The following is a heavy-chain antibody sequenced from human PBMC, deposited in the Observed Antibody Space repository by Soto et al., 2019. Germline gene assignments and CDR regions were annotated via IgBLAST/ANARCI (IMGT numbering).Heavy chain of an antibody. V-gene: IGHV3-23*01. D-gene: IGHD2-2*01. Sequence: GGSLRLSCAASGFTFNYYAMSWVRQAPEKGLEWVSAISVGGNTYYADSVKGRFTISRDNSKNTLYLQMNSLRAEDTALYYCAKRGGYCTSTSCQGGFDSWGQGTLVTVSS. J-gene: IGHJ4*02. CDR3: AKRGGYCTSTSCQGGFDS. CDR2: ISVGGNT. CDR1: GFTFNYYA.